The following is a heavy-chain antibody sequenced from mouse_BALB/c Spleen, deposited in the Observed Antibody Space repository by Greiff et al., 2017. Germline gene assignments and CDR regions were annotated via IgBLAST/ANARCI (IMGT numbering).Heavy chain of an antibody. CDR3: TRKRFGAMDY. J-gene: IGHJ4*01. V-gene: IGHV1S22*01. Sequence: LQQPGSELVRPGASVKLSCKASGYTFTSYWMHWVKPRPGQGLAWIGNIYPGSGSTNYDEKFKSKATLTVDTSSSTAYMQLSSLTSEDSAVYYCTRKRFGAMDYWGQGTSVTVSS. CDR2: IYPGSGST. CDR1: GYTFTSYW.